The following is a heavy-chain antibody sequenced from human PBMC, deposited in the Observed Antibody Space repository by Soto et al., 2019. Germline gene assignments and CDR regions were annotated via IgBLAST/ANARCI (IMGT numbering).Heavy chain of an antibody. J-gene: IGHJ5*01. Sequence: PXATLRLSFAASGYSFSSGYIWCWVRPPPGKGLEWVGSNYHIGSTYYNPSLKSRVTMSIDTSRNQFSLRLSSVTAADTAVYFCATNHTAVTSDGIDSWGRGNMVTVSS. CDR3: ATNHTAVTSDGIDS. D-gene: IGHD4-17*01. CDR1: GYSFSSGYI. V-gene: IGHV4-38-2*01. CDR2: NYHIGST.